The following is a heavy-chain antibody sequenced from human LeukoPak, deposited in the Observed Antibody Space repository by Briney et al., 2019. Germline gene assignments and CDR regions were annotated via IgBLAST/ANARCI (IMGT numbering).Heavy chain of an antibody. D-gene: IGHD3-10*01. CDR3: ALCTMVRGVPYFDY. CDR2: INPSGGST. J-gene: IGHJ4*02. Sequence: ASVKVSCKASGYTFTGYYMHWVRQAPGQGLEWMGIINPSGGSTTYAQKFQGRVTMTRDMSTSTVYMELSSLRSEDTAVYYCALCTMVRGVPYFDYWGQGTLVTVSS. V-gene: IGHV1-46*01. CDR1: GYTFTGYY.